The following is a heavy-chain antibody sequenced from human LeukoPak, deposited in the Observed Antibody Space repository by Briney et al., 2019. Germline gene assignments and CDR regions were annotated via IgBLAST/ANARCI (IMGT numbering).Heavy chain of an antibody. CDR1: GFTVSNDY. Sequence: PGGSLRLSCAVSGFTVSNDYMSWVRQAPGKGLEWVSVIYGGGATYYADSVRGRFTISRDNFENTLFLQMDNLRAEDTAVYYCTRLLPSSHHFFDSWGQGTPVAVSS. D-gene: IGHD6-6*01. V-gene: IGHV3-53*01. CDR2: IYGGGAT. J-gene: IGHJ4*02. CDR3: TRLLPSSHHFFDS.